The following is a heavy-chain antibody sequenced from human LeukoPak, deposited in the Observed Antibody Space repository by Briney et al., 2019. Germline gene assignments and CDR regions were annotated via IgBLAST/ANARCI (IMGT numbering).Heavy chain of an antibody. CDR3: TRLPLDYSLDH. V-gene: IGHV4-39*01. Sequence: KPSETLSLTCTVSGDSISSTTYWWGWIRQSPGKGLEWIGSMSYAGITSYNPSLKSRATISVDTSKNQFSLMLSSVTAADTAVYYCTRLPLDYSLDHWGQGTPVSVSS. CDR1: GDSISSTTYW. J-gene: IGHJ4*02. D-gene: IGHD4-11*01. CDR2: MSYAGIT.